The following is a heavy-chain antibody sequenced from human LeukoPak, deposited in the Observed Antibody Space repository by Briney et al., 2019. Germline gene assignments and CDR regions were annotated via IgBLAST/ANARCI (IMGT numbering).Heavy chain of an antibody. J-gene: IGHJ4*02. CDR1: GFTFSSYG. D-gene: IGHD1-1*01. CDR2: ISYDGSNK. CDR3: AKATGTLGQ. Sequence: GRSLRLSCAASGFTFSSYGMHWVRQAPGKGLEWVAVISYDGSNKYYADSVKGRFTISRDNSKNTLYLQMNSLTVADTAIYYCAKATGTLGQWGQGALVTVSS. V-gene: IGHV3-30*18.